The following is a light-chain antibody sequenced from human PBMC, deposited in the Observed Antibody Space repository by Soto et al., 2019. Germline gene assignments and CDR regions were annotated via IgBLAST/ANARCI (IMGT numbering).Light chain of an antibody. CDR2: SHN. Sequence: QSVLTQPPSASGTPGQKVTISCSGSNSNVGDNTVNWYQQLPGAAPKLLIYSHNQRPSGVPDRFSGSKSGTSASLAISGLQSEDEADYYCVAWDDSLNGPVFGGGTKLTVL. CDR3: VAWDDSLNGPV. CDR1: NSNVGDNT. V-gene: IGLV1-44*01. J-gene: IGLJ2*01.